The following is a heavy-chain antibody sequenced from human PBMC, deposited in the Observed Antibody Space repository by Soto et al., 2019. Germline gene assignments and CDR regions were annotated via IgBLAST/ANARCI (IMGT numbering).Heavy chain of an antibody. CDR2: IYYSGST. CDR1: GDSISSYY. Sequence: PSETLSLTCTVSGDSISSYYWSWIRQPPGKGLEWIGYIYYSGSTNYNPSLKSRVTISVDTSKNQFSLNLSSVTAADTAVYYCARVRGVTYFDYWGQGTLVTVSS. D-gene: IGHD3-10*01. CDR3: ARVRGVTYFDY. V-gene: IGHV4-59*08. J-gene: IGHJ4*02.